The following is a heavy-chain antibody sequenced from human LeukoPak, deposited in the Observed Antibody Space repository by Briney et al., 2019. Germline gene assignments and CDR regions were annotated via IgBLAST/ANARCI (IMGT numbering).Heavy chain of an antibody. J-gene: IGHJ4*02. V-gene: IGHV3-30-3*01. D-gene: IGHD2-2*02. CDR3: ARGYCSSTSCYTSDY. CDR1: GFTFSSYA. CDR2: ISYDGSNK. Sequence: GGSLRLSGAASGFTFSSYAMHWVRQAPGTGLEWVAVISYDGSNKYYADSVKGRFTISRDNSKNTLYLQMNSLRAEDTAVYYCARGYCSSTSCYTSDYWGQGTLVTVSS.